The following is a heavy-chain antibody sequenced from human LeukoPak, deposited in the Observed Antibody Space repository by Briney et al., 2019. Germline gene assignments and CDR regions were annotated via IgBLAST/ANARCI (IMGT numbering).Heavy chain of an antibody. V-gene: IGHV1-8*01. J-gene: IGHJ6*03. CDR3: ARGRVLWFGELLVYYYYYMDV. D-gene: IGHD3-10*01. CDR2: MNPNSGNT. CDR1: GYTFTSYD. Sequence: ASVKVSCKASGYTFTSYDINWVRQATGQGLEWMGWMNPNSGNTGYAQKFQGRVTMTRNTSISTAYMELSSLRSEDTAVYYCARGRVLWFGELLVYYYYYMDVWGKGTTVTISS.